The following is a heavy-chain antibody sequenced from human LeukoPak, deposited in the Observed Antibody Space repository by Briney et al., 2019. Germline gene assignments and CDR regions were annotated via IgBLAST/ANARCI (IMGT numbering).Heavy chain of an antibody. V-gene: IGHV1-69*13. CDR2: IIPMQGTP. CDR1: GGTFSSYN. CDR3: ARDRPGRYCSTTSCFTASPFAP. Sequence: GASVKVSCKASGGTFSSYNFIWVRQAPGQGLEWMGGIIPMQGTPNYAQKFQGRVTITADESTSTAYMELSSLRSEDTAVYYCARDRPGRYCSTTSCFTASPFAPWGQGTLVTVSS. D-gene: IGHD2-2*02. J-gene: IGHJ5*02.